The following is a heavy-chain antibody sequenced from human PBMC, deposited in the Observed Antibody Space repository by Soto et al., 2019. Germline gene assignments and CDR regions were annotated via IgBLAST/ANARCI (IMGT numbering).Heavy chain of an antibody. D-gene: IGHD3-3*01. CDR1: GYDFNTNW. CDR2: MYPGESDT. CDR3: ARLPRDCNKTSCYYADH. V-gene: IGHV5-51*01. Sequence: PGESLKISCRGSGYDFNTNWSGWVRQLPGRGLEWVGIMYPGESDTRYNPSLQGHVTLSVDVTVSTAFLQWRSLETSDTGMYFCARLPRDCNKTSCYYADHWGQGTQVTVSS. J-gene: IGHJ4*02.